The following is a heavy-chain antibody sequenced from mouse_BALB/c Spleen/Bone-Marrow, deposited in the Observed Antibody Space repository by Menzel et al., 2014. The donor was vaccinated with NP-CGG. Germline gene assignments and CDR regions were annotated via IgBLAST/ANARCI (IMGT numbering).Heavy chain of an antibody. CDR3: ASYGNYGWFAY. V-gene: IGHV1S135*01. CDR1: GYAFTSYN. D-gene: IGHD2-1*01. Sequence: EVKLMESGPELVKPGASVRVSCKASGYAFTSYNMYWVKQSHGKSLEWIGYIDPYNGGTNYYQKFKGKATLTVDKSSGTAYMHLNSLTSEDSAVYYCASYGNYGWFAYWGQGTLVTVSA. CDR2: IDPYNGGT. J-gene: IGHJ3*01.